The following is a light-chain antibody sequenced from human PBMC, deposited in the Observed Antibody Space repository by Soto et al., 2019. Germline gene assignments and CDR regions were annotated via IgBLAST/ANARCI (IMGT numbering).Light chain of an antibody. J-gene: IGKJ1*01. CDR2: DAS. CDR3: QQYDSSPWT. Sequence: EIVLTQSPGTLSLSPGEGATLSCRASQSVSSFLAWYQQKPGQAPRLLIYDASNRATGVPDRFSGSGSGTDFTLTISRLEPEDSAVYYCQQYDSSPWTFGQGTKVDIK. CDR1: QSVSSF. V-gene: IGKV3-20*01.